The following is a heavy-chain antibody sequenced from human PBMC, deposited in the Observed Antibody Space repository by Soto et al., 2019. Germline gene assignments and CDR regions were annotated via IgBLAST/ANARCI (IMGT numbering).Heavy chain of an antibody. CDR3: ATSYGSGYRAFDY. CDR1: GETFSFYS. V-gene: IGHV1-69*04. D-gene: IGHD3-10*01. J-gene: IGHJ4*02. CDR2: VNPILSMS. Sequence: QVQLVQSGAEVKRPGSSVKVSCKASGETFSFYSINWVRQAPGLGLEWMGRVNPILSMSNYAQRFQGRVTSTADKCTSTADMDLSGLRSEETAMYYCATSYGSGYRAFDYWGQGALGTVSS.